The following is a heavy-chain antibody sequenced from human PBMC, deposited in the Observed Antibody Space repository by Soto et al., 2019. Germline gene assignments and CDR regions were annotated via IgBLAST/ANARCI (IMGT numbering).Heavy chain of an antibody. CDR2: IYYSGST. J-gene: IGHJ6*02. Sequence: PSETLSLTCTVSGGSISSYYWSWIRQPPGKGLEWIGYIYYSGSTNYNPSLKSRVTISVDTSKNQFSLKLSSVTAADTAVYYCARDSYDILTGYTYYYGMDVWGQGTTVTV. D-gene: IGHD3-9*01. CDR3: ARDSYDILTGYTYYYGMDV. CDR1: GGSISSYY. V-gene: IGHV4-59*01.